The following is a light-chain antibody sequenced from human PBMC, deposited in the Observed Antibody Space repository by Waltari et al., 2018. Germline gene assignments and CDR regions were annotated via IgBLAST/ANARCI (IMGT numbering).Light chain of an antibody. CDR1: QGITNS. V-gene: IGKV1-NL1*01. J-gene: IGKJ2*01. CDR3: QQYYSTPYT. CDR2: ATS. Sequence: DIQMTQSPSSLSASVGDRVTITCRARQGITNSLAWYQQKPGQAPELLLYATSRLEGGFPSSFSGSGSGTDYTLTISRLQPEDFATYYCQQYYSTPYTFGQGTRLEIK.